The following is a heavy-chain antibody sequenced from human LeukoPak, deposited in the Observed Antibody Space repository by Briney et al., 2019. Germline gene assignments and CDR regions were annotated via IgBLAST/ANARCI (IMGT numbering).Heavy chain of an antibody. CDR2: ISYDGSNK. D-gene: IGHD4-23*01. Sequence: GGSLRLSCAASGFTFSSYGMHWVRQAPGKGLEWVAVISYDGSNKYYADSVKGRFTISRDNSKNTLYLQMNSLRAEDTAVYYCAEGTTVVTKEDTTLDYWGQGTLVTVSS. CDR1: GFTFSSYG. J-gene: IGHJ4*02. CDR3: AEGTTVVTKEDTTLDY. V-gene: IGHV3-30*18.